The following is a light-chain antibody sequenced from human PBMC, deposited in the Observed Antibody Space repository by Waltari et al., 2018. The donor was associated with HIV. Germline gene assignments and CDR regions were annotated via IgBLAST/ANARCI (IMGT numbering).Light chain of an antibody. CDR2: GNS. J-gene: IGLJ1*01. CDR1: SSNIGAGYD. V-gene: IGLV1-40*01. Sequence: QSVLTQPPSVSGAPGQRVTISSTGSSSNIGAGYDVHWYQPLPGTAPKLLIYGNSNRPSGVPDRFSGSKSGTSASLAITGLQAEDEADYYCQSYDSSLSGYVFGTGTKVTVL. CDR3: QSYDSSLSGYV.